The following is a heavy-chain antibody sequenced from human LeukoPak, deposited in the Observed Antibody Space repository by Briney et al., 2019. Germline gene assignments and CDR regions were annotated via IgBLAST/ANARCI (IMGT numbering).Heavy chain of an antibody. Sequence: PSETLSLTCTVSGGSISSSRYYWGWIRQPPGKGLEGIGGRFYSGTTYYNPSLQSRVSISVDTSKNQFSLKLSSVTAADTAVYYCGRGGRFRYYYDSSGYYYFDYWGQGTLVTVSS. CDR1: GGSISSSRYY. D-gene: IGHD3-22*01. V-gene: IGHV4-39*01. J-gene: IGHJ4*02. CDR3: GRGGRFRYYYDSSGYYYFDY. CDR2: RFYSGTT.